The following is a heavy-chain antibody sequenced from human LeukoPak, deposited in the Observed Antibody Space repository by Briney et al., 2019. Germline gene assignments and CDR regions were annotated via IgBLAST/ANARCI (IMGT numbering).Heavy chain of an antibody. CDR1: GFTFRSYA. D-gene: IGHD4-11*01. CDR2: ISYDGSDK. J-gene: IGHJ4*02. V-gene: IGHV3-30-3*01. CDR3: ARDPVCTTDAGDY. Sequence: GGSLRPSCAASGFTFRSYAIHWVRQAPGKGLEWVAFISYDGSDKHYADSVKGRFTISRDNSKNTLYLEMNSLRADETAVYYCARDPVCTTDAGDYWRQRTLVTVSS.